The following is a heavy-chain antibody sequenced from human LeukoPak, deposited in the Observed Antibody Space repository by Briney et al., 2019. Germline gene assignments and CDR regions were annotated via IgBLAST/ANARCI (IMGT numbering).Heavy chain of an antibody. CDR2: ISSSSSYI. CDR3: ARDGVVVPAAIPYYGMDV. Sequence: PGGSLRLSCAASGFTFSSYAMSWVRQAPGKGLEWVSSISSSSSYIYYADSVKGRFTISRDNAKNSLYLQMNSLRAEDTAVYYCARDGVVVPAAIPYYGMDVWGQGTTVTVSS. V-gene: IGHV3-21*01. CDR1: GFTFSSYA. D-gene: IGHD2-2*01. J-gene: IGHJ6*02.